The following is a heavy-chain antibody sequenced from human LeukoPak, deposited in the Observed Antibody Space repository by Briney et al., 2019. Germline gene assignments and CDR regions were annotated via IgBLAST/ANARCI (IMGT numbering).Heavy chain of an antibody. V-gene: IGHV5-51*01. CDR3: ARQASGNFDY. CDR2: IDPRDSET. D-gene: IGHD1-26*01. J-gene: IGHJ4*02. CDR1: GYTFASYW. Sequence: GESLKISCKGSGYTFASYWIGWVRQMPGKGLEWMGIIDPRDSETRYSPSFQGQVTISVDKSITTAYLLWSNLKASDTAIYYCARQASGNFDYWGQGTLVTVSS.